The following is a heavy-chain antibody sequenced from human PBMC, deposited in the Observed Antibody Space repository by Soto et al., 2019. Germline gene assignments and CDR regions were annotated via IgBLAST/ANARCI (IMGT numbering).Heavy chain of an antibody. J-gene: IGHJ4*02. CDR3: AHRISSGWFDY. D-gene: IGHD6-19*01. V-gene: IGHV2-5*02. CDR1: WVPPRTPGVG. Sequence: SGPTGGPPQTLTPTCPFSWVPPRTPGVGGGWVRQPPGKALEWLAFIYWDDEKHYSPSLKSRVTITKDTSKNQVVLKMTNMDPVDTATYYCAHRISSGWFDYWGQGTLVTVSS. CDR2: IYWDDEK.